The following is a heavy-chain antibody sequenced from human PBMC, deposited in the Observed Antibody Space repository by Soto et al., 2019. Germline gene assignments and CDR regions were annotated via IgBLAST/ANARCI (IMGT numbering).Heavy chain of an antibody. CDR1: GASIRTYS. Sequence: KTSETLSLTCTVSGASIRTYSWSWIRQSAGKGLEWIGHMYTNGRTNYIPSLKSRITMSVDTSKNQFSLNLKFVTAADTAVYFCAKDQSGAADIWGQGTMVTVSS. CDR3: AKDQSGAADI. V-gene: IGHV4-4*07. CDR2: MYTNGRT. J-gene: IGHJ3*02. D-gene: IGHD7-27*01.